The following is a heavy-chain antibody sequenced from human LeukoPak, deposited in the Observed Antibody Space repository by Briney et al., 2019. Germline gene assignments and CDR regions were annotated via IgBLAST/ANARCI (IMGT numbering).Heavy chain of an antibody. CDR3: ARLHGDYGDYGGFDY. V-gene: IGHV5-51*01. CDR1: GYSFTSYW. J-gene: IGHJ4*02. Sequence: GESPKISCKGSGYSFTSYWIGWVRQMPGKGLEWMGIIYPGDSDTRYSPSFQGQVTISADKSISTAYLQWSSLKASDTAMYYCARLHGDYGDYGGFDYWGQGTLVTVSS. CDR2: IYPGDSDT. D-gene: IGHD4-17*01.